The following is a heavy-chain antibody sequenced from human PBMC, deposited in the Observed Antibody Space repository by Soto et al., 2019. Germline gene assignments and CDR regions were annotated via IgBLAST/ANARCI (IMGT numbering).Heavy chain of an antibody. D-gene: IGHD6-19*01. CDR1: GGSICSYY. CDR2: IYYSGST. V-gene: IGHV4-59*01. Sequence: SETLSLTCTVSGGSICSYYWSWIRQPPGKGLEWIGYIYYSGSTNYNPSLKSRVTIPVDTSKNQFSLKLSSVTAADTAVYYCARPLTGIAVAGGAFDIWGQGTMVNVSS. CDR3: ARPLTGIAVAGGAFDI. J-gene: IGHJ3*02.